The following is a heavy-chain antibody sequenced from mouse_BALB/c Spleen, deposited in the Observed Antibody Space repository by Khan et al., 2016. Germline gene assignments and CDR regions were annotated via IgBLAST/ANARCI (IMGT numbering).Heavy chain of an antibody. CDR3: ARRRGYLSAMDY. J-gene: IGHJ4*01. CDR1: GYTFTNYG. Sequence: QIQLVQSGPELKKPGETVKISCKASGYTFTNYGMNWVKQAPGKGLKWMGWINTYTGEPTYADDFKGRFAFSLETSASTAYLQINNLKNEDMATYFCARRRGYLSAMDYWGQETSVTVSS. V-gene: IGHV9-1*02. CDR2: INTYTGEP. D-gene: IGHD2-3*01.